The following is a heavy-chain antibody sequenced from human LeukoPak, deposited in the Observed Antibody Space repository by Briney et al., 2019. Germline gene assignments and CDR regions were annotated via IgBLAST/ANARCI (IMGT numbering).Heavy chain of an antibody. CDR2: ISYDGSNK. D-gene: IGHD4-23*01. CDR3: AKEYYGGNSQYYFDY. V-gene: IGHV3-30*18. CDR1: GFTFSSYG. Sequence: GGSLRLSCAGSGFTFSSYGMHWVRQAPGKGLEWVAVISYDGSNKYYADSVKGRFTISRDNSNNTLYLQMNSLRAEDTAVYYCAKEYYGGNSQYYFDYWGQGTLATVSS. J-gene: IGHJ4*02.